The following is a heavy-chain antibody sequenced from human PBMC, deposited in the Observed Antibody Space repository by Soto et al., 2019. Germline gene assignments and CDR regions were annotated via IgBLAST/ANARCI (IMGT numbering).Heavy chain of an antibody. D-gene: IGHD2-15*01. CDR3: ARLNGYCVRGSCHGHYAMDV. Sequence: PSETLSLTCTVSSAPVSSTTYTWGWIRQPPGKGLEWVASVYYGGRSYYNPTLNSRVNISVDTSKNQFSLKMTYVTAADTAVNYCARLNGYCVRGSCHGHYAMDVWGQGTTVT. CDR2: VYYGGRS. V-gene: IGHV4-39*01. J-gene: IGHJ6*02. CDR1: SAPVSSTTYT.